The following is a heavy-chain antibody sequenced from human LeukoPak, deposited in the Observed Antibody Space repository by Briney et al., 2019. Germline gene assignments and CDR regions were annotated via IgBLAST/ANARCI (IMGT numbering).Heavy chain of an antibody. J-gene: IGHJ4*02. Sequence: SQTLSLTCTVSGGSISSYYWSWIRQPPGKGLEWIGYIYYSGSTNYNPSLKSRVTISVDTSKNQFSLKLSSVTAADTAVYYCARHPLRGGFDYWGQGTLVTVSS. CDR3: ARHPLRGGFDY. CDR1: GGSISSYY. CDR2: IYYSGST. V-gene: IGHV4-59*08.